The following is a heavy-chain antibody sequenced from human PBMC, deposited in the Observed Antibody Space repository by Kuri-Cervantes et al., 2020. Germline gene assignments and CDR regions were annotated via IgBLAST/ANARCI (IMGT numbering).Heavy chain of an antibody. CDR3: AKEYSSGWFYYYYMDV. D-gene: IGHD6-19*01. J-gene: IGHJ6*03. Sequence: GESLKISCAASGFTFSSNAMSWVRQAPGKGLEWVSGMSGSGGSIQYADSVKGRFTISRDNSKNTLYLQMNSLRAEDTAVYYCAKEYSSGWFYYYYMDVWGKGTTVTVSS. CDR2: MSGSGGSI. V-gene: IGHV3-23*01. CDR1: GFTFSSNA.